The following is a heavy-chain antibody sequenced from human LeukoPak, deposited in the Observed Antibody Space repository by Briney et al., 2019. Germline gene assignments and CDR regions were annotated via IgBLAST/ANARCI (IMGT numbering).Heavy chain of an antibody. CDR1: GGSFSGYY. V-gene: IGHV4-59*10. CDR3: TREGYSSPDY. D-gene: IGHD5-18*01. Sequence: KASETLSLTCAVYGGSFSGYYWSWIRQPPGKGLEWIGRIFTSGSTNYNPSLKSRVTISMDTSKNQFSLKLSAVTAADTAVYYCTREGYSSPDYWGQGTLVTVSS. CDR2: IFTSGST. J-gene: IGHJ4*02.